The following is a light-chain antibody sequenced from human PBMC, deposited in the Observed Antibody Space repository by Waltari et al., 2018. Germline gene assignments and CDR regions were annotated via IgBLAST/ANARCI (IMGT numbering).Light chain of an antibody. CDR2: GTS. J-gene: IGKJ2*01. CDR1: RSFSSH. CDR3: QQYNNRPYT. V-gene: IGKV3-15*01. Sequence: EIVMTQPPATLSVSPGERVTLSCRASRSFSSHLAWYQQKPGQAPRLLISGTSTRATGIPARFSCSGSGTEFTLTISSLQSEDFAVYYCQQYNNRPYTFGQGTKLEI.